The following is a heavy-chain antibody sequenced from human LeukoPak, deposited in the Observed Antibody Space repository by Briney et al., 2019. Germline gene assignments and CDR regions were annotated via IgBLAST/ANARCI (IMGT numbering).Heavy chain of an antibody. CDR1: GFTFRTYW. V-gene: IGHV3-7*01. D-gene: IGHD2-2*01. CDR2: VKQDGSEK. CDR3: ARDSGVPGGVHAGFDI. Sequence: GGSLRLSCIASGFTFRTYWMTWVRQAPGKGLEWVANVKQDGSEKYYVDSVKGRFTISRDNAKKSLYLQMNSLRVEDTAVYYCARDSGVPGGVHAGFDIWGQGTMVTVSS. J-gene: IGHJ3*02.